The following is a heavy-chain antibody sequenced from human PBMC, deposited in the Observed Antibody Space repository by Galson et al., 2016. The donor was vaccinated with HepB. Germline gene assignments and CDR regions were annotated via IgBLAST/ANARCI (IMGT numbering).Heavy chain of an antibody. V-gene: IGHV4-34*01. CDR3: ARGGVKRIRSLEWLPNTHFDS. Sequence: SESLSLTCAVYGGSFSGYYWSWIRQSPGKGLEWVGEIIHSGSTNYNPSLASRVTMSLDTSKNQFSLKLSSVTAADTAVYYCARGGVKRIRSLEWLPNTHFDSWGQGTLVTVSS. CDR2: IIHSGST. CDR1: GGSFSGYY. D-gene: IGHD3-3*01. J-gene: IGHJ4*02.